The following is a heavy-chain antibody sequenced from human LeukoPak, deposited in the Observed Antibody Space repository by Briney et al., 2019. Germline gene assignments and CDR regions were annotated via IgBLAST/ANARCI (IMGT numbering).Heavy chain of an antibody. J-gene: IGHJ4*01. CDR3: ARRGYSYGGIAY. D-gene: IGHD5-18*01. CDR2: INHSGST. CDR1: GGAFSGYY. Sequence: SETLSLTCAVYGGAFSGYYWSWIRQPPGKGLEWIGEINHSGSTNYNPSLKRRVTISVDTSTNQFSLKLSSVTAADTAVYYCARRGYSYGGIAYWGQGTLVTVSS. V-gene: IGHV4-34*01.